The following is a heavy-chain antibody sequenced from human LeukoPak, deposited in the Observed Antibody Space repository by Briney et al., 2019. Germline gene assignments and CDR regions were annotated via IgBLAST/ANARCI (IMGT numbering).Heavy chain of an antibody. J-gene: IGHJ3*02. V-gene: IGHV1-2*02. CDR2: INPNSGGT. Sequence: ASVTVSFTASAYTFTVYYMHWVRQAPGQGLEWMGWINPNSGGTNYAQKFQGRVTMTRDTSISTAYMELSRLRSDDTAVYYCAGHVNLDAFDIWGEGTMVTVSS. CDR3: AGHVNLDAFDI. CDR1: AYTFTVYY.